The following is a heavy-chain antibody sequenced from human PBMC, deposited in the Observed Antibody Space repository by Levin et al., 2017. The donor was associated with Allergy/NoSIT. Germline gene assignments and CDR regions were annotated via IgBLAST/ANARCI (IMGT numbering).Heavy chain of an antibody. CDR2: ISYDGSYI. CDR1: GFTFSNCG. D-gene: IGHD6-13*01. J-gene: IGHJ4*02. V-gene: IGHV3-30*18. Sequence: GGSLRLSCAASGFTFSNCGIHWVRQAPGKGLEWVALISYDGSYIYYGDSVKGRFTISRDNSKNTVYLQMNSLRIEDTAVYYCGKDLGAGITAIGSSLDSWGQGTLVTVSS. CDR3: GKDLGAGITAIGSSLDS.